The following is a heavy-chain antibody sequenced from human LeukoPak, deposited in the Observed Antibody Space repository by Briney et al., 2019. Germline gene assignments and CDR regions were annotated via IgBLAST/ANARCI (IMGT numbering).Heavy chain of an antibody. CDR1: GYTFTSYD. D-gene: IGHD2-21*02. Sequence: GASVKLSCKASGYTFTSYDINWVRQATGQGLEWMGWMSPNSDNRGYEQNFEGRVTMTMDTSISTAYMELSSLRSEDTAVYYCAAIMVVTAGVAFNIWGQGTMVTVSS. V-gene: IGHV1-8*01. CDR3: AAIMVVTAGVAFNI. CDR2: MSPNSDNR. J-gene: IGHJ3*02.